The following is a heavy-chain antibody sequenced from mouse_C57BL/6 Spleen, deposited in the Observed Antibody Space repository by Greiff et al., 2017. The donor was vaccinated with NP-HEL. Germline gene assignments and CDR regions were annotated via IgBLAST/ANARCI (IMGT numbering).Heavy chain of an antibody. CDR2: IYPRDGST. D-gene: IGHD1-1*01. Sequence: QVQLQQSGPELVKPGASVKLSCKASGYTFTSYDINWVKQRPGQGLEWIGWIYPRDGSTKYNEKFKGKATLTVDTSSSPAYMELHSLTSEDCAVYVWARADYYGSSYHWYVDGGGTGVTVTDSS. CDR3: ARADYYGSSYHWYVDG. CDR1: GYTFTSYD. V-gene: IGHV1-85*01. J-gene: IGHJ1*03.